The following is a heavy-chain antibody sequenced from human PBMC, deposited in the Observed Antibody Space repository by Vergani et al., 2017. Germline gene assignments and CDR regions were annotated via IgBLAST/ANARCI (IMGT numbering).Heavy chain of an antibody. CDR2: ISGSGGST. CDR3: ARDPFCTNGVCDY. V-gene: IGHV3-23*01. J-gene: IGHJ4*02. D-gene: IGHD2-8*01. Sequence: EVQLLESGGGLVQPGGSLRLSCAASGFTFSSYAMSWVRQAPGKGLEWVSAISGSGGSTYYADSVKGRFTISRDNSKNSLYLQMNSLRAEDTAVYYCARDPFCTNGVCDYWGQGTLVTVSS. CDR1: GFTFSSYA.